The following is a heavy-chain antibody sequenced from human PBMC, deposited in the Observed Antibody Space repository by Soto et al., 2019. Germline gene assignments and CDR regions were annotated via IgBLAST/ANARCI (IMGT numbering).Heavy chain of an antibody. CDR3: ARWVEVSLDYFDS. V-gene: IGHV4-30-2*05. Sequence: SETLSLTCAVSGGSISSFFYSWSWIRQPPGKGLEWIGYIYHSGRTYYNPSLKSRVGILVDTSKNQFSLNLNSVTAADTAVYYCARWVEVSLDYFDSWGQGTPVTVSS. CDR1: GGSISSFFYS. J-gene: IGHJ4*02. D-gene: IGHD1-20*01. CDR2: IYHSGRT.